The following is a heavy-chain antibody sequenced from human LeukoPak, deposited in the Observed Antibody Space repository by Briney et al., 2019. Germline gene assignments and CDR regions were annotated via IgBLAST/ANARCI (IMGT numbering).Heavy chain of an antibody. J-gene: IGHJ4*02. V-gene: IGHV3-74*01. CDR2: ISPTGSTT. CDR3: ARGPNSNWSGLDF. CDR1: GFSFSGHW. Sequence: GGSLRLSCTASGFSFSGHWMHWARHLPGKGLVWVSRISPTGSTTSYADSVKGRFTVSRDNAKNALYLQVNNLRAEDTAVYYCARGPNSNWSGLDFWGQGTLLTVSS. D-gene: IGHD6-6*01.